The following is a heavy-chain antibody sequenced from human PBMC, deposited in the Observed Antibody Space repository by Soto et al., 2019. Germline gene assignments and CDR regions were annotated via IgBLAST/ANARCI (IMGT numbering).Heavy chain of an antibody. V-gene: IGHV3-66*01. J-gene: IGHJ6*02. Sequence: EVQLVESGGDLVQPGGSLRLSCAASGFTVSSNYMSWVRQAPGKGLEWISIIYSAGNTYYADSVKGRFTISRDNSKNTLYLQMNSLGAEDPAVYYCARDFVVGGPTINYYYGMDVWGQGTTVTVSS. CDR3: ARDFVVGGPTINYYYGMDV. CDR1: GFTVSSNY. D-gene: IGHD1-26*01. CDR2: IYSAGNT.